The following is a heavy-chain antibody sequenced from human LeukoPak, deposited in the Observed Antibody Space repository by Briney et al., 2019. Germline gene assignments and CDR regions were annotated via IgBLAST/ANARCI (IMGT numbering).Heavy chain of an antibody. CDR3: ARVRDSQYNWFDP. CDR2: IYYSGST. CDR1: GGSISSVGYY. D-gene: IGHD3/OR15-3a*01. J-gene: IGHJ5*02. Sequence: PSETLSLTCTVSGGSISSVGYYWSWIRQHPGKGLEWIGYIYYSGSTYYNPSLKSRVTISVDTSKSQFSLKLSSVTAADTAVYYCARVRDSQYNWFDPWGQGTLVTVSS. V-gene: IGHV4-31*03.